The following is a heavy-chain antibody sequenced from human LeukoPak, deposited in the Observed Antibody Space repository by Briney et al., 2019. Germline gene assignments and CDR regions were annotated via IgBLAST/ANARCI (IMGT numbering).Heavy chain of an antibody. D-gene: IGHD3-22*01. CDR3: ARDRGDSSGYYYGIFDY. J-gene: IGHJ4*02. CDR1: GFTFSSYA. CDR2: ISYDGSNK. V-gene: IGHV3-30-3*01. Sequence: GGSLRLSCAASGFTFSSYAMHWVRQAPGKGLEWVAVISYDGSNKYYADSVKGRFTISRDNPKNTLYLQMNSLRAEDTAVYYCARDRGDSSGYYYGIFDYWGQGTLVTVSS.